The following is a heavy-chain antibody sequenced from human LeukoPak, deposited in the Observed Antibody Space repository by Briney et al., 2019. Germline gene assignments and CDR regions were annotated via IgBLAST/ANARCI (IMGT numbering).Heavy chain of an antibody. V-gene: IGHV4-34*01. Sequence: PSETLSLTCTVSGGSISSYYWSWIRQPPGKGLEWIGEINHSGSTNYNPSLKSRVTISVDTSKNQFSLKLSSVTAADTAVYYCARDYQGGYGDKTVDYWGQGTLVTVSS. D-gene: IGHD5-18*01. CDR1: GGSISSYY. J-gene: IGHJ4*02. CDR2: INHSGST. CDR3: ARDYQGGYGDKTVDY.